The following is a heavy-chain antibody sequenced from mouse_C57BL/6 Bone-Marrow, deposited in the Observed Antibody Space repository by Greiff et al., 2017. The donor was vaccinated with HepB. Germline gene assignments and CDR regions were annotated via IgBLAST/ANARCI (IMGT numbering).Heavy chain of an antibody. CDR2: IHPNSGST. D-gene: IGHD1-1*01. CDR1: GYTFTSYW. Sequence: QVQLQQPGAELVKPGASVKLSCKASGYTFTSYWMHWVKQRPGQGLEWIGMIHPNSGSTNYNEKFKSKATLTVDKSSRTSYMQLSSLPSEDSAVYYCASSPYYGSSYGYWGQGTTLTVSS. J-gene: IGHJ2*01. CDR3: ASSPYYGSSYGY. V-gene: IGHV1-64*01.